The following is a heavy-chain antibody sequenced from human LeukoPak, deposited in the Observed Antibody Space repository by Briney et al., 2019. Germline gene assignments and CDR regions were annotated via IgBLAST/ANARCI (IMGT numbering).Heavy chain of an antibody. CDR1: GVSFSGYY. CDR2: INNSGST. V-gene: IGHV4-34*01. J-gene: IGHJ4*02. CDR3: ARVVSTVTHPVGY. D-gene: IGHD4-17*01. Sequence: PSETLSLTCAVYGVSFSGYYWGWIRQPPGKGLEWIGEINNSGSTNYNPSLKSRVTISVDTSKNQFSLKLSSVTAADTAVYYCARVVSTVTHPVGYWGQGTLVTVSS.